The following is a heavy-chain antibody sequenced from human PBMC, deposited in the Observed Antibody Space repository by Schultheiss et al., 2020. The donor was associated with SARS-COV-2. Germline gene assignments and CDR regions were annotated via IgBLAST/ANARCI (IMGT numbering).Heavy chain of an antibody. CDR2: IYYSGST. CDR1: GVSLSSSDYY. Sequence: SETLSLTCSVSGVSLSSSDYYWTWVRQPPGKGLEWIGYIYYSGSTYYNPSLKSRVTISVDTSKNQFSLQLNSVTPEDTAVYYCARVGYYSGYDFGGYYFDYWGQGTLVTVSS. J-gene: IGHJ4*02. V-gene: IGHV4-30-4*01. D-gene: IGHD5-12*01. CDR3: ARVGYYSGYDFGGYYFDY.